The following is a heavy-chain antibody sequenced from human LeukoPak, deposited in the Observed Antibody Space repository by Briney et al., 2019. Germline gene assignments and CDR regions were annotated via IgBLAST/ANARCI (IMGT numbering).Heavy chain of an antibody. CDR1: GGTFSSYA. CDR2: MNPNSGNT. CDR3: ARAVPAAIGGDAFDI. Sequence: ASVKVSCKASGGTFSSYAISWVRQATGQGLEWMGWMNPNSGNTGYAQKFQGRVTITRNTSISTAYMELSSLRSEDTAVYYCARAVPAAIGGDAFDIWGQGTMVTVSS. V-gene: IGHV1-8*03. J-gene: IGHJ3*02. D-gene: IGHD2-2*02.